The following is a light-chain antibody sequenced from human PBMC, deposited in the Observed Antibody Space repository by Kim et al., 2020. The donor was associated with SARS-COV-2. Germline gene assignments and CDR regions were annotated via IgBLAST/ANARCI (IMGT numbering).Light chain of an antibody. Sequence: GQSVTISCTGTSSDVGRYNYVSWYQQYPGKAPELIIYDVTKRPSGVPDRFSGSKSGNTASLTISGLQAEDEADYYCCSFAGSYTYVFGSGTEVTVL. CDR3: CSFAGSYTYV. J-gene: IGLJ1*01. CDR1: SSDVGRYNY. CDR2: DVT. V-gene: IGLV2-11*03.